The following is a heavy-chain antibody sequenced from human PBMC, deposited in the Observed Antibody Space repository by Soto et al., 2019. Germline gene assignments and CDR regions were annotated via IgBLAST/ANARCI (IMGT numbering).Heavy chain of an antibody. D-gene: IGHD3-16*02. CDR2: IYSGGST. CDR3: AREVARLGELSFDY. CDR1: GFTVSSNY. V-gene: IGHV3-66*01. J-gene: IGHJ4*02. Sequence: EVQLVESGGGLVQPGGSRRLSCAASGFTVSSNYMSWVRQAPGRGLEWVSVIYSGGSTYYADSVKGRFTISRDNSKNTLYLQMNSLRAEDTAVYYCAREVARLGELSFDYWGQGTLVTVSS.